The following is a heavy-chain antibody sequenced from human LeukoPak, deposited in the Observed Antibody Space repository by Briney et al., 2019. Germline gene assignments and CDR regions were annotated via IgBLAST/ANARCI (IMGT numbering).Heavy chain of an antibody. V-gene: IGHV3-66*01. J-gene: IGHJ4*02. Sequence: GGSLRLSCAASGFTVGSNTMSWVRQAPGKGLEWVSIIYSGGSTSYADSVKGRFTISRDNSKNTLYLQMNSLRTEDTAVYYCARGGSYFDISGYYFYWGQGTLVAVSS. D-gene: IGHD3-22*01. CDR3: ARGGSYFDISGYYFY. CDR1: GFTVGSNT. CDR2: IYSGGST.